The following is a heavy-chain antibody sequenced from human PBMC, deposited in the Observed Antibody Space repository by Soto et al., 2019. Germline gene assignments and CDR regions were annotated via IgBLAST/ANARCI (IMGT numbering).Heavy chain of an antibody. V-gene: IGHV1-18*01. CDR1: CLTFISYG. D-gene: IGHD4-17*01. Sequence: APVKGSCKGPCLTFISYGIALVGRGPRQRVEWMAWISPNSGNTNYAQKFQGRVTVTTETPTNTAYMELRSLRSDDTAVYYCARRPPFSHGNFVTYFFDFWGQGTLVTVSS. CDR3: ARRPPFSHGNFVTYFFDF. J-gene: IGHJ4*02. CDR2: ISPNSGNT.